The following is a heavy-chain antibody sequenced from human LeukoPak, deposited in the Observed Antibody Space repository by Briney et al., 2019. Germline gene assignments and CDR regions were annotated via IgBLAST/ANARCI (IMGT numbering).Heavy chain of an antibody. D-gene: IGHD3-16*02. CDR1: GFTFNSYG. CDR2: ISGSGGST. V-gene: IGHV3-23*01. CDR3: AKRHMITFGGVIV. J-gene: IGHJ4*02. Sequence: GGSLRLSCAASGFTFNSYGMTWVRQAPGKGLEWVSAISGSGGSTYYADSVKGRFTISRDNSKNTLYLQMNSLRAEDTAVYYCAKRHMITFGGVIVWGQGTLVTVSS.